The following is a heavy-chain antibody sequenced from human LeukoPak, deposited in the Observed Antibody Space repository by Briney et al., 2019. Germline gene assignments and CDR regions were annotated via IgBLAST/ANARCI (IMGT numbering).Heavy chain of an antibody. CDR3: AKDRVWYCSSTSCYWFDF. V-gene: IGHV3-30*18. CDR2: ISYDGSNK. CDR1: GFTFDDYT. D-gene: IGHD2-2*01. J-gene: IGHJ4*02. Sequence: QTGGSLRLSCAASGFTFDDYTMHWVRQAPGKGLEWVAVISYDGSNKYYADSVKGRFTISRDNSKNTLYLQMNSLRAEDTAVYYCAKDRVWYCSSTSCYWFDFWGQGSLVTVSS.